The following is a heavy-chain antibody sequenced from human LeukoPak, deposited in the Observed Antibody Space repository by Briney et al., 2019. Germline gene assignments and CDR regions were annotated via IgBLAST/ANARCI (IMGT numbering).Heavy chain of an antibody. CDR3: AKSGSSSWYYYYYGMDV. Sequence: PGGSLRLSCAASGFTFSSYAMSWVRQAPGKGLAWVSAISISGDNTYYADSVKGRFTISRDNFKNTLYLQMNSLRAEDTAVYYCAKSGSSSWYYYYYGMDVWGQGTTVTVSS. V-gene: IGHV3-23*01. CDR1: GFTFSSYA. J-gene: IGHJ6*02. CDR2: ISISGDNT. D-gene: IGHD6-13*01.